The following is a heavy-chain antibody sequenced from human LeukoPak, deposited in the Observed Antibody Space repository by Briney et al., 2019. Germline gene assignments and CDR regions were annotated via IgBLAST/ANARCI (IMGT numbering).Heavy chain of an antibody. CDR3: AATKKAAAAFDI. D-gene: IGHD6-13*01. V-gene: IGHV4-30-2*01. CDR2: IYHSGST. CDR1: GGSISSGGYS. Sequence: KPSETLPLTCAVSGGSISSGGYSWSWIRQPPGKGLEWIGYIYHSGSTYYNPSLKSRVTISVDRSKNQFSLKLSSVTAADTAVYYCAATKKAAAAFDIWGQGTMVTVSS. J-gene: IGHJ3*02.